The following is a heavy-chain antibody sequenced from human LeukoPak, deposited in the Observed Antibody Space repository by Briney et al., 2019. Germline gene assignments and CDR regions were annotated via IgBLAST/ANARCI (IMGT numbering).Heavy chain of an antibody. CDR3: ARDYPYGSGSYYFDP. Sequence: ASVKVSYKASGYTFTGYYMHWVRQAPGQGLEWMGWINPNSGGTNYAQKFQGRVTMTRDTSISTAYMELSRLRSDDTAVYYCARDYPYGSGSYYFDPWGQGTLVTVSS. V-gene: IGHV1-2*02. J-gene: IGHJ5*02. CDR1: GYTFTGYY. D-gene: IGHD3-10*01. CDR2: INPNSGGT.